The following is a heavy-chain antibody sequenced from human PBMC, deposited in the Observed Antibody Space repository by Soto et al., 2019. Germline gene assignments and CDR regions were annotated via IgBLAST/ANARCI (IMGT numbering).Heavy chain of an antibody. CDR1: GDRFXTYA. CDR2: IITFFGAA. D-gene: IGHD1-1*01. CDR3: ARGGKERFRGSGMDV. J-gene: IGHJ6*02. V-gene: IGHV1-69*01. Sequence: QVQLVQSGAEVRKPGSSVRVSCKASGDRFXTYAFNWVRXAPGQXLEWLGGIITFFGAAMYAQKFQGRVTITADEFMTTAYMELSSLTSEDTAVYYCARGGKERFRGSGMDVWGQGTTVTVSS.